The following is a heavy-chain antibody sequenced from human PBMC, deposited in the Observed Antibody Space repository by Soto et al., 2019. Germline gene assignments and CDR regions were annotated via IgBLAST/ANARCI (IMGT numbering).Heavy chain of an antibody. D-gene: IGHD3-3*01. J-gene: IGHJ4*02. V-gene: IGHV3-48*02. CDR1: GFTFSSYS. CDR2: ISSSSSTI. CDR3: AREGPLLRCLEWSYFDY. Sequence: EVQLVESGGGLVQPGGSLRLSCAASGFTFSSYSMNWVRQAPGKGLEWVSYISSSSSTIYYADSVKGRFTISRDNAKNSLYLQMNSLRDEDTAVYYCAREGPLLRCLEWSYFDYWGQGTLVTVCS.